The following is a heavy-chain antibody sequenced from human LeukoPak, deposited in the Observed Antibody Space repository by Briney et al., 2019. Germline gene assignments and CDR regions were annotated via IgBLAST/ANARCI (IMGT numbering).Heavy chain of an antibody. CDR1: GYSFTDYY. V-gene: IGHV1-2*02. CDR3: ARGGATVTNDY. D-gene: IGHD4-17*01. Sequence: ASVKVSCKASGYSFTDYYIYWVRQAPGQGLECMGWINPISGDTNYAQKFQGRVTVTRDTSISTAYMELRSLRSDDTAVYYCARGGATVTNDYWGQGTLVTVSS. CDR2: INPISGDT. J-gene: IGHJ4*02.